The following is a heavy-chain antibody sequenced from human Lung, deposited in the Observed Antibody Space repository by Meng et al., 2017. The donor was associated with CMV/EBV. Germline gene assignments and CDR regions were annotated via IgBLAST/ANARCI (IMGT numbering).Heavy chain of an antibody. CDR2: INTYKGNT. J-gene: IGHJ6*02. V-gene: IGHV1-18*01. CDR1: DYSFTSYG. Sequence: SVXVSCKASDYSFTSYGISWVRQAPGQGLEWMGWINTYKGNTNYAQKFQGRVTMTAETSTSTVYMEVRGLRFDDTAIYYCARSITIYRIDVWGLGTAVNV. D-gene: IGHD3-3*01. CDR3: ARSITIYRIDV.